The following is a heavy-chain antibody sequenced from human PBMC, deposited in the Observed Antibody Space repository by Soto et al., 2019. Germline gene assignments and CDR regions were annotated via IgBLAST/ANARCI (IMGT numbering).Heavy chain of an antibody. D-gene: IGHD2-8*01. Sequence: HPGGSLGLSCAASGFTFSSYAMTWVRQAPGKGLEWVSVISGSGTNTYYAGSVKGRVTISRDNSNNTLWLQMDRLRAEDTAIYYCAKGGTNDYSPLDFCGQGTPVTVSS. CDR2: ISGSGTNT. J-gene: IGHJ4*02. CDR3: AKGGTNDYSPLDF. CDR1: GFTFSSYA. V-gene: IGHV3-23*01.